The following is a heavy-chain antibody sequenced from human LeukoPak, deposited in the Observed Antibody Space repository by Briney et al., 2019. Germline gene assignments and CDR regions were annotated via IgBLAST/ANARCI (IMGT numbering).Heavy chain of an antibody. CDR1: GFTFSSYG. D-gene: IGHD5-18*01. CDR3: AKDRGAQLWPYYFDY. Sequence: GSLRLSCAASGFTFSSYGMHWVRQAPGKGLEWVAFIRYDGSNKYYADSVKGRFTISRDNSKNTLYLQMNSLRAEDTAVYYCAKDRGAQLWPYYFDYWGQGTLVTVSS. CDR2: IRYDGSNK. V-gene: IGHV3-30*02. J-gene: IGHJ4*02.